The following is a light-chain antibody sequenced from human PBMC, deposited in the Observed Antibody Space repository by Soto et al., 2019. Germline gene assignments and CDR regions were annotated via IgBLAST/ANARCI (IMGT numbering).Light chain of an antibody. Sequence: AIRMTQSPSSLSASTGDRVTITCRASQGISSYLAWYQQKPGKAPKLLIYAASTLQSGVPSRFSGSGSGTEFTLTISSLQPDDFATYYCQQYNSYQWTFGQGTKVEIK. CDR1: QGISSY. CDR2: AAS. CDR3: QQYNSYQWT. J-gene: IGKJ1*01. V-gene: IGKV1-8*01.